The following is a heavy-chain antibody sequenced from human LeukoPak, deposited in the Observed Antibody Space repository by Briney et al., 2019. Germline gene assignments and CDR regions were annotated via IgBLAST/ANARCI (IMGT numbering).Heavy chain of an antibody. D-gene: IGHD2-15*01. J-gene: IGHJ3*02. Sequence: ASETLSLTCTVSGRSISSYYWRWIRQPPGKGLEWVGYIYYSGSTKYNPSLKRRIFMSVYRSRNQFSLQLSSVTAADTAVYYGAREDCSGGSCYSLSLTPVFHVFDIWGQGTMVTVSS. CDR2: IYYSGST. V-gene: IGHV4-59*12. CDR3: AREDCSGGSCYSLSLTPVFHVFDI. CDR1: GRSISSYY.